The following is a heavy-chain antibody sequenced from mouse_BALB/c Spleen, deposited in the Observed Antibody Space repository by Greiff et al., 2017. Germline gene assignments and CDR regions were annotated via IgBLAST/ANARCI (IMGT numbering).Heavy chain of an antibody. Sequence: EVMLVESGGGLVKPGGSLKLSCAASGFTFSSYTMSWVRQTPEKRLEWVATISSGGGNTYYPDSVKGRFTISRDNAKNNLYLQMSSLRSEDTALDYCARSNWDGPYFDYWGQGTTLTVSS. V-gene: IGHV5-9*03. D-gene: IGHD4-1*02. CDR1: GFTFSSYT. CDR3: ARSNWDGPYFDY. J-gene: IGHJ2*01. CDR2: ISSGGGNT.